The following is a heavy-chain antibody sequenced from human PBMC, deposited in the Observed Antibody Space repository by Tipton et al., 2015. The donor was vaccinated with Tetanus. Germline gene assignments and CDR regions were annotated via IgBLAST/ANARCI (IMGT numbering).Heavy chain of an antibody. J-gene: IGHJ4*02. D-gene: IGHD2/OR15-2a*01. Sequence: TLSLTCTVSGASFSSGDYYWSWIRKPPGKDLEWIGYIYQTGTTYYNPSLKGRVTISMDRSNTQFSLRLDSLTAADTAVYYCARAAGFLGLTHDFWGQGTRVTVSS. V-gene: IGHV4-30-4*01. CDR3: ARAAGFLGLTHDF. CDR2: IYQTGTT. CDR1: GASFSSGDYY.